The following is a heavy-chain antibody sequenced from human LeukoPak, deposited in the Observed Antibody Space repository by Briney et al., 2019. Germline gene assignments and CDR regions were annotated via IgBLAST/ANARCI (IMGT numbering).Heavy chain of an antibody. CDR3: AELGITMIGGV. CDR1: GFTFSSYE. J-gene: IGHJ6*04. V-gene: IGHV3-48*03. D-gene: IGHD3-10*02. CDR2: ISSSGSTI. Sequence: PGGSLRLSCAASGFTFSSYEMSWVRQAPGKGLEWVSYISSSGSTIYYADSVKGRFTISRDNAKNSLYLQMNSLRAEDTAVCYCAELGITMIGGVWGKGTTVTISS.